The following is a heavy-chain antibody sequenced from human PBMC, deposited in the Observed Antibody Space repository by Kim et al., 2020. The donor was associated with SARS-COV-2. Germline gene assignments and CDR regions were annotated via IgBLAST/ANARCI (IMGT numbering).Heavy chain of an antibody. CDR1: GGTFSSYA. J-gene: IGHJ6*03. Sequence: AVKVSCKASGGTFSSYAISWVRQAPGQGLEWMGRIIPILGIANYAQKFQGRVTITADKSTSTAYMELSSLRSEDTAVYYRARGRGGKGIYYYDYMDVWG. CDR3: ARGRGGKGIYYYDYMDV. CDR2: IIPILGIA. D-gene: IGHD3-16*01. V-gene: IGHV1-69*04.